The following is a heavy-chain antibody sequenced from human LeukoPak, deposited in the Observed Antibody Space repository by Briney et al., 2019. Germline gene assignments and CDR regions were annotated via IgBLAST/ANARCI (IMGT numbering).Heavy chain of an antibody. CDR3: ARGRGWGTFDI. CDR2: IGTAGDT. J-gene: IGHJ3*02. Sequence: GGSLRLPCAASGFTFSSYDMHWVRQGTGKGLEWVSAIGTAGDTYYPGSVKGRFTTSRENAKNSLYLQMNSLRVGDTAVYYCARGRGWGTFDIWGQGTMVTVSS. CDR1: GFTFSSYD. V-gene: IGHV3-13*04. D-gene: IGHD3-10*01.